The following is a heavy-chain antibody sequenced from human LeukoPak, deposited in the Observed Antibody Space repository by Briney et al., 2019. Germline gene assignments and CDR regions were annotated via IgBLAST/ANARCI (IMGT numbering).Heavy chain of an antibody. J-gene: IGHJ6*04. V-gene: IGHV3-7*03. Sequence: PGGSLRLSCAVSGFPFSNSWMYWVRQAPGKGLEGVANIKKDGSGISYVDSVKGRFIISRDNARNSLYLQMNSLRVEDTAVYFCAGGNGMDVWGKGTAVTVSS. CDR1: GFPFSNSW. CDR3: AGGNGMDV. CDR2: IKKDGSGI.